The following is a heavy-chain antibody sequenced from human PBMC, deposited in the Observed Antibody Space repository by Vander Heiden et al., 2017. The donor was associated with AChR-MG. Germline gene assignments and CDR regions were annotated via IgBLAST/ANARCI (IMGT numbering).Heavy chain of an antibody. D-gene: IGHD2-8*01. Sequence: QVQLQESGPGLVKPSQTLSLTCTVSGCSISSGGYYWSWIRQHPGKGLEWIGYIYYSGSTYYNPSLKSRVTISVDTSKNQFSLKLSSVTAADTAVYYCARDRVCTNGVCGGWFDPWGQGTLVTVSS. CDR2: IYYSGST. CDR1: GCSISSGGYY. V-gene: IGHV4-31*03. CDR3: ARDRVCTNGVCGGWFDP. J-gene: IGHJ5*02.